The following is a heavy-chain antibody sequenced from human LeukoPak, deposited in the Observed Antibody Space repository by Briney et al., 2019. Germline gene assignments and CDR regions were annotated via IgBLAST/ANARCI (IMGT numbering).Heavy chain of an antibody. CDR1: GFTFGDYA. J-gene: IGHJ4*02. V-gene: IGHV3-49*03. CDR3: ARGGVYCSSVSCSVDY. Sequence: GGSLRLSCTASGFTFGDYAMSWFRQAPGKGLEWVGFIRSKAYGGTTENAASVKGRFTISRDDSKSIAYLQMNSLKTEDTAVYYCARGGVYCSSVSCSVDYWGLGILVTVSS. CDR2: IRSKAYGGTT. D-gene: IGHD2-2*01.